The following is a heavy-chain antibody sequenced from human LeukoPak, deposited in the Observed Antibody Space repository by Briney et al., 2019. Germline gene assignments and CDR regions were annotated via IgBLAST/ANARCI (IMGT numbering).Heavy chain of an antibody. CDR1: GYTLSGYY. J-gene: IGHJ4*02. V-gene: IGHV1-2*02. D-gene: IGHD1-26*01. Sequence: ASVKVSCKASGYTLSGYYIHWVRQAPGQGLEWMGWLSPKSGATKYAQKFQGRVTLTRDLSLSTAYLELNSLTFDDTAVYYCARDTYGGSYFPLPYWGQGALVTVSS. CDR3: ARDTYGGSYFPLPY. CDR2: LSPKSGAT.